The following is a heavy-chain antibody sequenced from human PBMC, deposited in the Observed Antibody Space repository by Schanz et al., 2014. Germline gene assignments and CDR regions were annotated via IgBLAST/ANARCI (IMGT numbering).Heavy chain of an antibody. V-gene: IGHV3-48*01. CDR1: GFTFSTYA. CDR2: IATSSSTR. Sequence: EVQLLDSGGGLVQPGGSLRLSCAASGFTFSTYAMSWVRQAPGKGLEWLSYIATSSSTRHYADSVKGRVTISRDNSKNTLYLQMNTLRAEDTAVYYCARDRGYCSGGSCLTFDYWGQGTLVTVSS. D-gene: IGHD2-15*01. CDR3: ARDRGYCSGGSCLTFDY. J-gene: IGHJ4*02.